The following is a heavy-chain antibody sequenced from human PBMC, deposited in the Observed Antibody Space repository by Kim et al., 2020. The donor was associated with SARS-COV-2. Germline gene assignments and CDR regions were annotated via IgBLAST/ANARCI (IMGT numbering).Heavy chain of an antibody. CDR2: VKQDGSEA. CDR3: VRDVPNVFWTGPRLDY. J-gene: IGHJ4*02. D-gene: IGHD3-3*01. Sequence: GGSLRLSCAASGFIFSTYWMSWVRQAPGKGLEWVAIVKQDGSEAYYVDSVRGRFTASRDNAKDSLFLHLSSRWAEDTAVYYCVRDVPNVFWTGPRLDYWGQGTLVTVSS. V-gene: IGHV3-7*01. CDR1: GFIFSTYW.